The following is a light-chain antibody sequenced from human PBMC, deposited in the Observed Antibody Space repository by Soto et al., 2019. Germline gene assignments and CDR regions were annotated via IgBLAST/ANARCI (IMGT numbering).Light chain of an antibody. J-gene: IGKJ1*01. CDR2: AAS. CDR1: QSMSSY. Sequence: DIPMTQSPSSLSASVGDRVTITCRASQSMSSYLNWYQQKPGKAPKLLIYAASSLQSGVPSRFSGSGSGTDFTLTISSLQPEDFATYYCQQSYSTPSTFGQGTKVEIK. CDR3: QQSYSTPST. V-gene: IGKV1-39*01.